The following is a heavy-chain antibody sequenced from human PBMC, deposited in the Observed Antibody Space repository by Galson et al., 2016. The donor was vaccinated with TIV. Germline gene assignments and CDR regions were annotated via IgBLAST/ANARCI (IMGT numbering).Heavy chain of an antibody. CDR3: AKRKNYGGDAFED. J-gene: IGHJ3*01. Sequence: SLRLSCAASGFTFGHYAVNWFRQAPGKGLEWVSGISGSGGITYFADSVKGRFTISRDNSRNTLFLQMHSLRVEDTAVYYCAKRKNYGGDAFEDWGQGTLVTVSS. CDR1: GFTFGHYA. D-gene: IGHD2-21*01. V-gene: IGHV3-23*01. CDR2: ISGSGGIT.